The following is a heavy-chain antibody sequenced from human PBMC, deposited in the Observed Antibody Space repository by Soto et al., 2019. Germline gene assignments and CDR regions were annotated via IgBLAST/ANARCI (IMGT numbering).Heavy chain of an antibody. Sequence: GGSMRISCTASGFMVSAYAVLWFRQAPGKGLEWVAAMSYDGTKKYYADSLKGRFTISRDNSKNTLFLQMSSLRADDSAVYYCARDPAPYTSCWSGMAFRGLGTLVTVSS. CDR1: GFMVSAYA. CDR3: ARDPAPYTSCWSGMAF. V-gene: IGHV3-30-3*01. CDR2: MSYDGTKK. D-gene: IGHD6-19*01. J-gene: IGHJ4*01.